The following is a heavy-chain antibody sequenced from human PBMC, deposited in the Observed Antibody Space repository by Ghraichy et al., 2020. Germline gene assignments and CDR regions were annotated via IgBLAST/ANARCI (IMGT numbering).Heavy chain of an antibody. CDR3: ARDSATYYYGMDV. D-gene: IGHD1-26*01. V-gene: IGHV4-61*01. Sequence: SETLSLTCTVSGGSVSSGSYYWSWIRQPPGKGLEWLGYVYHSGSTNYNPSIKSRVTISVDTSKNQFSLKVTSVTAADTAVYYCARDSATYYYGMDVWPRDHGHRLL. CDR1: GGSVSSGSYY. CDR2: VYHSGST. J-gene: IGHJ6*02.